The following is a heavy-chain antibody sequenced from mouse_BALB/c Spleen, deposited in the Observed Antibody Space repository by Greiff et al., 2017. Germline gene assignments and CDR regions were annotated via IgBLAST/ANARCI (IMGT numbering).Heavy chain of an antibody. D-gene: IGHD2-4*01. CDR2: IDPANGNT. CDR1: GFNIKDTY. J-gene: IGHJ4*01. CDR3: ARGPFYYDYDGGAMDY. V-gene: IGHV14-3*02. Sequence: EVQLQQSGAELVKPGASVKLSCTASGFNIKDTYMHWVKQRPEQGLEWIGRIDPANGNTKYDPKFQGKATITADTSSNTAYLQLSSQTSEDTAVYYCARGPFYYDYDGGAMDYWGQGTSVTVSS.